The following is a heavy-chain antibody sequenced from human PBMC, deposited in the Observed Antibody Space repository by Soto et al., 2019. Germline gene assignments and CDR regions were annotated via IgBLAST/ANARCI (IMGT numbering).Heavy chain of an antibody. CDR2: IIPIFGTA. J-gene: IGHJ3*02. D-gene: IGHD1-26*01. V-gene: IGHV1-69*01. Sequence: VKASCKASGGPLSSYAISWVRQAPGQGLEWMGGIIPIFGTANYAQKFQGRVTITADESTSTAYMELSSLRSEDTAVYYCARDRVVGATTAFDIWGQGTMVTVSS. CDR1: GGPLSSYA. CDR3: ARDRVVGATTAFDI.